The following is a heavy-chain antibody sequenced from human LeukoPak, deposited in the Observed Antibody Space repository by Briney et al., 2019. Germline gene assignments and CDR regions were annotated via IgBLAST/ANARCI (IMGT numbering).Heavy chain of an antibody. CDR3: ARVRVYCSGGSCYPNWFDP. D-gene: IGHD2-15*01. CDR2: INPNSGGT. J-gene: IGHJ5*02. V-gene: IGHV1-2*02. CDR1: GYTFTGYY. Sequence: ASVKVSCKASGYTFTGYYMHWVRQAPGQGLEWMVWINPNSGGTNYAQKFQGRVTMTRDTSISTAYMELSRLRSDDTAVYYCARVRVYCSGGSCYPNWFDPWGQGTLVTVSS.